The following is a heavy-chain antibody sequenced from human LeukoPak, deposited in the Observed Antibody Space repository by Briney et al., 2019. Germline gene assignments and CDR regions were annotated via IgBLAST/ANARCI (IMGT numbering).Heavy chain of an antibody. Sequence: SETPSLTCTVSGFSVSDPLSYWGWVRQPPGKGLEWIAEINFIGRTSYNSSLNSRVTMSVDTSKNQFSLKMTSLTAADTAVYFCARLTKGRYFDYIFAFWGQGILVTVSS. CDR2: INFIGRT. V-gene: IGHV4-39*01. CDR3: ARLTKGRYFDYIFAF. CDR1: GFSVSDPLSY. J-gene: IGHJ4*02. D-gene: IGHD3-9*01.